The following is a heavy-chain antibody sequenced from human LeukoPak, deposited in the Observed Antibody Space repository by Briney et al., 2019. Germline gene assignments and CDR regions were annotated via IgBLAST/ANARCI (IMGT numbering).Heavy chain of an antibody. CDR1: GYTFTSYG. CDR2: SSAYNGNT. D-gene: IGHD4-17*01. Sequence: ASVKVSCKASGYTFTSYGISWVRQAPGQGLEWMGWSSAYNGNTNYAQKLQGRVTMTTDTSTSTAYMELRSLRSGDTAVYYCARDGPWGTVTTLTYYYYGMDVWGQGTTVTVSS. V-gene: IGHV1-18*01. J-gene: IGHJ6*02. CDR3: ARDGPWGTVTTLTYYYYGMDV.